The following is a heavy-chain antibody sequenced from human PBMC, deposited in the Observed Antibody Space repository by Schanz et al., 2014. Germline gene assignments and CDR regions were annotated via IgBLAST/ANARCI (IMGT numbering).Heavy chain of an antibody. CDR1: GFTFSDYY. J-gene: IGHJ6*04. D-gene: IGHD2-2*01. CDR3: ARDLSSLIQGDV. CDR2: ISDSGDST. Sequence: QVQLVDSGGGLVKPGGSLRLSCAASGFTFSDYYMSWIRQAPGKGLEWVSDISDSGDSTHYADSVKGRFTISRDNAKNLLYLQMNGLRAEDTAVYFCARDLSSLIQGDVWGKGTTVTVSS. V-gene: IGHV3-11*06.